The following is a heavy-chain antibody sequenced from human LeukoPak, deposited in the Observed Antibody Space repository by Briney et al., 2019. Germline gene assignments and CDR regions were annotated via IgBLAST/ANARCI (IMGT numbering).Heavy chain of an antibody. V-gene: IGHV3-21*01. CDR3: ARGRDGSQSPIDY. CDR1: GFTFSNYN. CDR2: ISSRSSYI. J-gene: IGHJ4*02. D-gene: IGHD5-24*01. Sequence: GGSLRLSCAASGFTFSNYNMNWVRQAPGKGLEWVSSISSRSSYIYYADSLRGRFTISRDNAENSLYLQMISLRAEDTAVYYCARGRDGSQSPIDYWGQGTLVTVSS.